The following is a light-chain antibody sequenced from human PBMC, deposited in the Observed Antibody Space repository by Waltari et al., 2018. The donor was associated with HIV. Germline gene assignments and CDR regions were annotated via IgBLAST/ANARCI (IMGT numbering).Light chain of an antibody. CDR1: SSDVGSYNL. CDR3: CSYAGSLWL. V-gene: IGLV2-23*01. CDR2: EGS. Sequence: QSALTQPAPVSGSPGQSITISCTGTSSDVGSYNLVSWYQQHPGKAPKLIIYEGSKRPSGVSNRFSGSKSGNTASLTISGLQAEDEADYYCCSYAGSLWLFGGGTNLTVL. J-gene: IGLJ3*02.